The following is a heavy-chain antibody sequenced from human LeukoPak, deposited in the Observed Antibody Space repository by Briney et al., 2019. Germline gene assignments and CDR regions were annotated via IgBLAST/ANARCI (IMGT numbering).Heavy chain of an antibody. D-gene: IGHD2-8*02. CDR1: GLSFSDVW. Sequence: PGGSLRLSCAASGLSFSDVWMTWVRQAPGRGLEWVSYISSSGSTIYYADSVKGRFTISRDNVDNVVYLQMNSLGAEDTAVYYCARVAVSGPTGWFDSWGQGTLVIVSS. CDR3: ARVAVSGPTGWFDS. CDR2: ISSSGSTI. J-gene: IGHJ5*01. V-gene: IGHV3-48*01.